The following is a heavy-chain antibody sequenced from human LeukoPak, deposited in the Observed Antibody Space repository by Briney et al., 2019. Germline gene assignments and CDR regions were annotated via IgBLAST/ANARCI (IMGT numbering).Heavy chain of an antibody. J-gene: IGHJ4*02. CDR2: IIPILGVA. Sequence: GASVKVSCKASGGTFSSYAISWVRQAPGQGLEWMGRIIPILGVANYAQKFLARVTITADKSTSTAYMELSSLRSEDTAVYYCARDSLGPFDYWGQGTLATVSS. CDR3: ARDSLGPFDY. V-gene: IGHV1-69*04. CDR1: GGTFSSYA. D-gene: IGHD3-16*01.